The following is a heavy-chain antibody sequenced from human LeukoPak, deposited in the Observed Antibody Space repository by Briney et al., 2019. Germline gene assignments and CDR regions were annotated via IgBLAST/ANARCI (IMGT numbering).Heavy chain of an antibody. V-gene: IGHV4-39*07. Sequence: SETLSLTCTVSGGSISSSSYYWGWIRQPPGKGLEWIGSIYYSGSTNYNPSLKSRVAISVDTSKNQFSLKLSSVTAADTAVYYCASGEDAFDIWGQGTMVTVSP. CDR3: ASGEDAFDI. CDR1: GGSISSSSYY. CDR2: IYYSGST. J-gene: IGHJ3*02.